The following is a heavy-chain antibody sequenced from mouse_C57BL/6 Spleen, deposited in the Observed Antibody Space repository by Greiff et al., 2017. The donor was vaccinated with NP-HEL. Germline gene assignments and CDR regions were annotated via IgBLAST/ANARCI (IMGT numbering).Heavy chain of an antibody. CDR1: GFTFSNYW. CDR2: IRLKSDNYAT. V-gene: IGHV6-3*01. CDR3: TGGPFAY. Sequence: EVKLEESGGGLVQPGGSMKLSCVASGFTFSNYWMNWVRQSPEKGLEWVAQIRLKSDNYATHYAESVKGRFTISRDDSKSSVYLQMDNLRAEDTGIYYCTGGPFAYWGQGTLVTVSA. J-gene: IGHJ3*01.